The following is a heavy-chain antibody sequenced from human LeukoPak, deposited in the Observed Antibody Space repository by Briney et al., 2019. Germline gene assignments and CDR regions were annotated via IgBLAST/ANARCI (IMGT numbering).Heavy chain of an antibody. D-gene: IGHD3-22*01. J-gene: IGHJ4*02. Sequence: ASVKVSCKASGGTFSNYATTWVRQASGQGLEWMGGIIPIFGTANYAQKFQGRVTITADESTSTAYMELSSLRSEDTAVYYCARDFMGAYYDSSGCLGYWGQGTLVTVSS. CDR3: ARDFMGAYYDSSGCLGY. CDR2: IIPIFGTA. V-gene: IGHV1-69*13. CDR1: GGTFSNYA.